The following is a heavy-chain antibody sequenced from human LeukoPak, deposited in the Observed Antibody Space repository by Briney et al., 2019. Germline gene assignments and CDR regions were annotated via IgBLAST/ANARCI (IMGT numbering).Heavy chain of an antibody. Sequence: GGSLRLSCAASGFTSSSYAMSWVRQAPGKGLEWVSSISGSGGRTYDADSVKGRFTISRDNSKNTLYLQMNSLRVDDTAMYYCARAGPNWRIDYWGQGTLVTVSS. J-gene: IGHJ4*02. D-gene: IGHD2-8*01. CDR2: ISGSGGRT. V-gene: IGHV3-23*01. CDR1: GFTSSSYA. CDR3: ARAGPNWRIDY.